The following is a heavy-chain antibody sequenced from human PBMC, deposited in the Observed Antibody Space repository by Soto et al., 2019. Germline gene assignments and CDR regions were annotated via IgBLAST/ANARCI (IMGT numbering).Heavy chain of an antibody. V-gene: IGHV3-30*18. Sequence: PGGSLRLSCAASGFTVSSNYMSWVRHSPDTGLDWVAAVTYDGIDKYYADSVKGRFTISKDNSKNTLYLQMNSLRADDTAVYYCAKWGPYDFSMADWGRGTVVTVSS. CDR2: VTYDGIDK. D-gene: IGHD3-3*01. J-gene: IGHJ4*01. CDR3: AKWGPYDFSMAD. CDR1: GFTVSSNY.